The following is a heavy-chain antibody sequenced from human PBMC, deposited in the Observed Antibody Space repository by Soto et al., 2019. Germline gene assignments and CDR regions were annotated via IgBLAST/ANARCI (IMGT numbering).Heavy chain of an antibody. Sequence: SETLSLTCAVYGGSFSCYYWSWIRQPPGKGLEWIGEINHSGSTNYNPSLKSRVTISVDTSKNQFSLKLSSVTAADTAVYYCASNRGGYYYGSGSRRGFWFDPWGQGTLVTVSS. D-gene: IGHD3-10*01. CDR2: INHSGST. J-gene: IGHJ5*02. V-gene: IGHV4-34*01. CDR3: ASNRGGYYYGSGSRRGFWFDP. CDR1: GGSFSCYY.